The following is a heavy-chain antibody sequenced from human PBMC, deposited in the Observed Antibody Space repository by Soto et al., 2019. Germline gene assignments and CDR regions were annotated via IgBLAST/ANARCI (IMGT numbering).Heavy chain of an antibody. CDR1: GGTFSSCA. J-gene: IGHJ6*02. CDR3: ASQKLWFWELLSNYYYYYGLDV. Sequence: ASVKVSCKASGGTFSSCAISWVRQAPGQGLEWMGGIISMFDTVDYAQKFQGRVTIIADKSTSTVYMEVSSLRSEDTAVYYCASQKLWFWELLSNYYYYYGLDVWGQGTTVTVSS. V-gene: IGHV1-69*06. CDR2: IISMFDTV. D-gene: IGHD3-10*01.